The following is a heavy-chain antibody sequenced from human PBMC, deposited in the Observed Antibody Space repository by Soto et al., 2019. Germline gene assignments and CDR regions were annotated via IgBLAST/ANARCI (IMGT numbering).Heavy chain of an antibody. CDR1: GYTFTSYG. Sequence: ASVKVSCKASGYTFTSYGISWVRQAPGQGLEWMGWISAYNGNTNYAQKLQGRVTMTTDTSTSTAYMELRSLRSDDTAVYYCASDPISYYDILTGYYKRGFDYWGQGTLVTVSS. CDR2: ISAYNGNT. V-gene: IGHV1-18*01. J-gene: IGHJ4*02. CDR3: ASDPISYYDILTGYYKRGFDY. D-gene: IGHD3-9*01.